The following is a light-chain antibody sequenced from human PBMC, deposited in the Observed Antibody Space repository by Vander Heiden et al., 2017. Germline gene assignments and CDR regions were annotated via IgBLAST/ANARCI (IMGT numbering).Light chain of an antibody. CDR1: SLRSYY. CDR2: GKN. V-gene: IGLV3-19*01. CDR3: NARDNSGNHATWV. J-gene: IGLJ3*02. Sequence: SSELTQDPAVSVALGQTVRITCQGDSLRSYYASWYQQKPGQAPALVIYGKNNRHSGIPDRFSGSSSGNTASLKINGAQAEDEADYYCNARDNSGNHATWVFGGGTKLTVL.